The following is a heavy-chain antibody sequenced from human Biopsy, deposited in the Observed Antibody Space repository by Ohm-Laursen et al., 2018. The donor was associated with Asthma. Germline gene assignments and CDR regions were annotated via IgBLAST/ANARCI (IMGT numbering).Heavy chain of an antibody. D-gene: IGHD3-9*01. CDR3: VRTYHDFLTGQVNDAFAM. CDR1: GYTFINYA. J-gene: IGHJ3*02. CDR2: INAGIGNT. V-gene: IGHV1-3*01. Sequence: VKLSCKAPGYTFINYAIHWVRQAPGQRLVCMGWINAGIGNTKYSQKFHGRVTISRDTSASTAYMDLSSLRSEDTAVYYCVRTYHDFLTGQVNDAFAMWGQGTMVTVSS.